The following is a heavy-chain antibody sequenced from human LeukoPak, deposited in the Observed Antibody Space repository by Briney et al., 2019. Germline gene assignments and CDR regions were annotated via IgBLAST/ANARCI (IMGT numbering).Heavy chain of an antibody. CDR3: ARGAKWAYYFDY. CDR2: INGDESST. Sequence: GGSLRLSCAASGFTFSSYWMHWVRQVPGRGLEWVSRINGDESSTNYADSVKGRFTISRDNAKDTLYLHMNSLTAEDTAVYYCARGAKWAYYFDYWGQGTLVTVSS. D-gene: IGHD1-26*01. J-gene: IGHJ4*02. V-gene: IGHV3-74*01. CDR1: GFTFSSYW.